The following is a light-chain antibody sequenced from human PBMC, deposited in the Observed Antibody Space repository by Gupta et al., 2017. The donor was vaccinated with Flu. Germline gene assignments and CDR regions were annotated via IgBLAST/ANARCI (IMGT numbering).Light chain of an antibody. Sequence: QSVLTQPPSASGTPGQGFTISCSGSSSNIRSNYVYWFQQFPGTTPKLLIYRNNQRPSGVPDRFSASKSGTSASLTIGGLRSEDEADYYCAVWDDSLSGVVFGGGTKLTVL. CDR2: RNN. V-gene: IGLV1-47*01. CDR1: SSNIRSNY. J-gene: IGLJ2*01. CDR3: AVWDDSLSGVV.